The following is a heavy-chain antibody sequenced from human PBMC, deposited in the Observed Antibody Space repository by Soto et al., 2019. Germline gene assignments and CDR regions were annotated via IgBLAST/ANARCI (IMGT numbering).Heavy chain of an antibody. CDR1: GYTFTSYG. V-gene: IGHV1-18*01. J-gene: IGHJ4*02. Sequence: ASVKVSCKASGYTFTSYGISWVRQAPGQGLEWMGWISAYNGNTHYEEKLQGRVTLTTDTSTSTAYMELRSLRSDDTAVYFCARGGQWDFLSDYWGQGTLVTVSS. D-gene: IGHD1-26*01. CDR3: ARGGQWDFLSDY. CDR2: ISAYNGNT.